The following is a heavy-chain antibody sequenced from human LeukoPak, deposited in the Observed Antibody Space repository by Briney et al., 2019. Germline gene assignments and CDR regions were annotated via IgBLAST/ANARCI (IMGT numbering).Heavy chain of an antibody. J-gene: IGHJ4*02. V-gene: IGHV1-2*06. CDR3: ARDAGRSLGY. CDR1: GYTLTELS. CDR2: INPNSGGT. Sequence: ASVKVSCKVSGYTLTELSMHWVRQAPGQGLEWMGRINPNSGGTNYAQKFQGRVTMTRDTSISTAYMELSRLRSDDTAVYYCARDAGRSLGYWGQGTLVTVSS. D-gene: IGHD3-10*01.